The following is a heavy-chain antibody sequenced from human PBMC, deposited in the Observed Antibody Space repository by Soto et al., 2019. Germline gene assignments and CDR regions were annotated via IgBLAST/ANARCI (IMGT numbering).Heavy chain of an antibody. D-gene: IGHD6-19*01. CDR1: GFTFSSYS. CDR3: ARDITKTIAVAGNWFDP. V-gene: IGHV3-21*01. J-gene: IGHJ5*02. Sequence: GGSLRLSCAASGFTFSSYSMNWVRQAPGKGLEWVSSISSSSSYIYYADSVKGRFTISRDNAKNSLYLQMNSLRAEDTAVYYCARDITKTIAVAGNWFDPWGQGTLVTVSS. CDR2: ISSSSSYI.